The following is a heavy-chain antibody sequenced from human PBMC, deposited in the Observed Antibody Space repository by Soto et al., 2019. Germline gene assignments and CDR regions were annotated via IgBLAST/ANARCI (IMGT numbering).Heavy chain of an antibody. CDR3: ATPGGFGMDV. D-gene: IGHD5-12*01. J-gene: IGHJ6*02. Sequence: PGESLKISCQGSGHNFATHWIGWVRHKAGKGLEWMGIIFPGDAETRYSPSFQGHITISADKSISTAYLRWSSLKASDTGMYYCATPGGFGMDVWGQGTTVTVSS. CDR2: IFPGDAET. V-gene: IGHV5-51*01. CDR1: GHNFATHW.